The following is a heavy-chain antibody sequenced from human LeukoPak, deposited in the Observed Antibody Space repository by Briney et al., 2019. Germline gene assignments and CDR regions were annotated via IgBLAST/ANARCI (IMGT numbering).Heavy chain of an antibody. CDR1: GFTFDDYA. CDR3: ARGGYGHGFDI. J-gene: IGHJ3*02. V-gene: IGHV3-9*01. Sequence: GGSLRLSCAASGFTFDDYAMHWVRQAPGKGLEWVSGISWNSGSIGYADSVKGRCTISRDNAKNTVFLQMNSLRVEDTAVYYCARGGYGHGFDIWGQGTMVTVSS. D-gene: IGHD5-12*01. CDR2: ISWNSGSI.